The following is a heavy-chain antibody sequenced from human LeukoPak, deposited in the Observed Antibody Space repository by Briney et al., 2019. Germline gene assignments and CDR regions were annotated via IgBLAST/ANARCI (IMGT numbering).Heavy chain of an antibody. J-gene: IGHJ6*03. V-gene: IGHV4-39*07. CDR1: GGSISSSSYY. Sequence: SETLSLTCTVSGGSISSSSYYWGWIRQPPGKGLEWIGSIYYSGSTYYNPSLKSRVTISVDTSRNQFSLKLSSVTAADTAVYYCAGAGYCSSPSCYTAYYYYMDVWGKGTTVTVSS. CDR2: IYYSGST. D-gene: IGHD2-2*02. CDR3: AGAGYCSSPSCYTAYYYYMDV.